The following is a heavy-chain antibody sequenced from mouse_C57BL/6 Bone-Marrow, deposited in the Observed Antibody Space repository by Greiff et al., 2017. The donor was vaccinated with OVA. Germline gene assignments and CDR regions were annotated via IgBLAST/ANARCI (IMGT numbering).Heavy chain of an antibody. CDR3: ARYPAYYSNDWFAY. V-gene: IGHV1-82*01. CDR1: GYAFSSSW. CDR2: IYTGDGDT. D-gene: IGHD2-5*01. Sequence: QVQLQQSGPELVKPGASVKISCKASGYAFSSSWMNWVQQRPGKGLEWVGRIYTGDGDTNYNGKFKGKATLTADKSSSTAYMQLSILTSEDSSVYFCARYPAYYSNDWFAYWGQGTLVTVSA. J-gene: IGHJ3*01.